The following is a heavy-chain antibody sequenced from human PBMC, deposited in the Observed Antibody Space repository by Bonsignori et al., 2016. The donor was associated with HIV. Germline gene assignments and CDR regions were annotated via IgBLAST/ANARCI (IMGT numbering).Heavy chain of an antibody. CDR3: ASEGYGYEY. CDR1: GFTFRSYS. D-gene: IGHD5-18*01. CDR2: INSSNTTI. Sequence: GGSLRLSCAASGFTFRSYSMNWVRQAPGKGLEWISYINSSNTTIYYADSVKGRFTISRDNAKNSLYLQMNSLRDEDTAVYYCASEGYGYEYWGQGTLVTVSS. V-gene: IGHV3-48*02. J-gene: IGHJ4*02.